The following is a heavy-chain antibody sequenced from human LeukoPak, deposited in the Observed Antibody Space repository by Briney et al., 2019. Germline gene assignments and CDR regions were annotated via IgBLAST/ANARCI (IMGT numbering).Heavy chain of an antibody. CDR1: GGTFSSYA. D-gene: IGHD5-18*01. V-gene: IGHV1-69*13. CDR2: IIPIFGTA. J-gene: IGHJ6*02. CDR3: ATTWDYYRYGSNYYHYGMDV. Sequence: ASVKVSCKASGGTFSSYATSWVRQAPGQGLEWMGGIIPIFGTANYALKFQGRVTITADESTSTAHMELSSLRSEDTAVYYCATTWDYYRYGSNYYHYGMDVWGQGTTVTVYS.